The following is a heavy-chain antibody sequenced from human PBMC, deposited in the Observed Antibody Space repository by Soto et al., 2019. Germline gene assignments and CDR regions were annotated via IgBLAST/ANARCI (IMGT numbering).Heavy chain of an antibody. J-gene: IGHJ5*01. CDR3: ARVHKNWFDS. CDR1: GYIFINYW. Sequence: PGESLKISCKGSGYIFINYWIAWVRQMPGKGLEWLGKIDPSDSYTNYSPSFEGHVTISTDNSITTAYLQWSSLRASDTALYFCARVHKNWFDSWAQGTMVTVSS. V-gene: IGHV5-10-1*01. CDR2: IDPSDSYT.